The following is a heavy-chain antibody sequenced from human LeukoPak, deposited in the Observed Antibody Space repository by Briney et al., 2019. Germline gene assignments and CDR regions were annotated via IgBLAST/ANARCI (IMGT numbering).Heavy chain of an antibody. J-gene: IGHJ4*02. CDR3: AKDNRRHYTSGPNPDSLH. D-gene: IGHD6-19*01. CDR1: GFTFDDYA. CDR2: ISWNSGSI. V-gene: IGHV3-9*01. Sequence: GGSLRLSCAASGFTFDDYAMHWVRQAPGKGLEWVSGISWNSGSIGYADSVKGRFTISRDNAKNSLYLQMDSLRVEDTAFYYCAKDNRRHYTSGPNPDSLHWGQGALVTVSS.